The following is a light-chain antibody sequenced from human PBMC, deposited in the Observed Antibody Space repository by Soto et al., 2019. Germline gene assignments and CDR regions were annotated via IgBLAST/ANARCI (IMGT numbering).Light chain of an antibody. CDR2: GAS. V-gene: IGKV3-20*01. J-gene: IGKJ1*01. CDR1: QSVSSSD. Sequence: EMGLTQSPGTLSLSPGERATLSCRASQSVSSSDLAWYQQKPGQAPRLLIYGASIRATGIPARFSGSGSGTDFTLTISRLAPEDFAVYYGQQYGSSPWTFGLGTKVEIK. CDR3: QQYGSSPWT.